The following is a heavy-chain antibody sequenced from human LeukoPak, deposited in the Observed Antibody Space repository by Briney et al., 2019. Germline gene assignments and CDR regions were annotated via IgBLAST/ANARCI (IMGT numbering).Heavy chain of an antibody. CDR1: GFTFSSYW. J-gene: IGHJ4*02. Sequence: GGSLRLSCAASGFTFSSYWMSWVRQAPGKGLEWVANIKQDGSEKYYVDSVKGRFTISRDNAKNPLYLQMNSLRAEDTAVYYCARSSYSGSYWRWGQGTLVTVSS. CDR2: IKQDGSEK. D-gene: IGHD1-26*01. CDR3: ARSSYSGSYWR. V-gene: IGHV3-7*01.